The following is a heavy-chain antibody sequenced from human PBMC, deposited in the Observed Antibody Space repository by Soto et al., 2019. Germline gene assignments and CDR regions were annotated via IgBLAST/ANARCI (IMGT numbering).Heavy chain of an antibody. D-gene: IGHD2-2*01. CDR1: GSSLSSHY. J-gene: IGHJ4*02. Sequence: PSETLSLTCSVSGSSLSSHYWSWIRQPPGKGLEWIGYMYNSGTTNYNPSLKSRVTISADTSKNQFSLKLTSVTAADTAVYYCARVGYCSSASCPFDYWGQGTLVTVSS. CDR3: ARVGYCSSASCPFDY. V-gene: IGHV4-59*08. CDR2: MYNSGTT.